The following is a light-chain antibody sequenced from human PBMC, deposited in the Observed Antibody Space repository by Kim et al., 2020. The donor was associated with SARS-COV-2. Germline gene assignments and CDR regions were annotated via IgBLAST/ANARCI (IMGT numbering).Light chain of an antibody. CDR1: QSVSSN. CDR2: GAS. Sequence: VSPGERATLSCRASQSVSSNLAWYQRKPGQAPRLLIYGASTRATGFPARFSGSGSGTEFTLTISSLQSEDFAVYYCHQYNNWPRYTFGQGTKLEI. V-gene: IGKV3-15*01. J-gene: IGKJ2*01. CDR3: HQYNNWPRYT.